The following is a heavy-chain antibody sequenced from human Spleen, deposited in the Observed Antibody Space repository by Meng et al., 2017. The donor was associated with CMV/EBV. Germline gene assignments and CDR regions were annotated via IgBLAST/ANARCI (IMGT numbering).Heavy chain of an antibody. CDR1: GFTFSGYW. J-gene: IGHJ4*02. Sequence: GESLKISCAASGFTFSGYWMSWVRQAPGKGLEWVANINQDGSEKNYVASVKDRFTISRDNAKSSLYLQLNSLRAEDTAVYYCARDGGYGDYIRFFDSWGQGTVVTVSS. CDR3: ARDGGYGDYIRFFDS. V-gene: IGHV3-7*01. CDR2: INQDGSEK. D-gene: IGHD4-17*01.